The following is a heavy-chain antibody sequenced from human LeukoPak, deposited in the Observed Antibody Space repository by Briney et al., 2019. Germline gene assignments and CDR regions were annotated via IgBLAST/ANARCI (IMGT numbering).Heavy chain of an antibody. D-gene: IGHD1-20*01. CDR2: ISASSLST. CDR3: AKETSITGAGDF. Sequence: QPGGSLRLSCAASGFTFSSDAMSWVRQAPGKGLEYVSPISASSLSTYYTDSVRGRFTNSRDNSKNTLYLQMHSLRAEDTAVYYCAKETSITGAGDFWGQGALVTVSS. CDR1: GFTFSSDA. J-gene: IGHJ4*02. V-gene: IGHV3-23*01.